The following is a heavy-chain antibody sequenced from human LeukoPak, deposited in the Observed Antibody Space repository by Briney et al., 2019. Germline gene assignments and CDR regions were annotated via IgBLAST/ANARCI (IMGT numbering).Heavy chain of an antibody. V-gene: IGHV3-7*03. CDR1: GFTFSSYW. D-gene: IGHD2-2*01. CDR2: IKQDGSEK. CDR3: AKKYGQIPSFDY. J-gene: IGHJ4*02. Sequence: GGSLRLSCAASGFTFSSYWMSWVRQAPGKGLEWVANIKQDGSEKYYVDSVKGRFTISRDNAKNSLYLQMNSLRVEDTAVYYCAKKYGQIPSFDYWGQGTLVTVSS.